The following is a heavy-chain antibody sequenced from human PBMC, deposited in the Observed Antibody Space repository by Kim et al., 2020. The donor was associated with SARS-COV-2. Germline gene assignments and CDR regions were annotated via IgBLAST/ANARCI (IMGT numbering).Heavy chain of an antibody. CDR2: INTNTGNP. CDR1: GYTFTSYA. CDR3: ARDREIFGYNWFDP. Sequence: ASVKVSCKASGYTFTSYAMNWVRQAPGQGFEWMGWINTNTGNPTYAQGFTGRFVFSLDTSVSTAYLQISSLKAEDTAVYYCARDREIFGYNWFDPWGQGTLVTVSS. J-gene: IGHJ5*02. D-gene: IGHD3-3*01. V-gene: IGHV7-4-1*02.